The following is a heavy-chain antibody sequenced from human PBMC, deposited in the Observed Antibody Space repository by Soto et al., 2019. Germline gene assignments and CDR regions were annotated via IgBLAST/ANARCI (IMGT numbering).Heavy chain of an antibody. CDR1: GGSISSSSYY. CDR2: IYYSGST. Sequence: QLQLQESGPGLVKPSETLSLTRTVSGGSISSSSYYWGWIRQPPGKGLEWIGSIYYSGSTYYNPSLKXXVXIXVDTSKNQLSLKLSSVTAADTAVYYCARRDGSWFDPWGQGTLVTVSS. D-gene: IGHD1-26*01. J-gene: IGHJ5*02. V-gene: IGHV4-39*01. CDR3: ARRDGSWFDP.